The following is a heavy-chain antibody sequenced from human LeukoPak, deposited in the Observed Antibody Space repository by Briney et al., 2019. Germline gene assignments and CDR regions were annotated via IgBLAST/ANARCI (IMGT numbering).Heavy chain of an antibody. CDR1: GFTFSSYA. Sequence: GGSLRLSCAASGFTFSSYAMSWVRQAPGKGLEWVSYISSSGSTIYYADSVKGRFTISRDNAKNSLYLQMNSLRAEDTAVYYCARGTFGYSSSWYSHYYYGMDVWGQGTTVTVSS. D-gene: IGHD6-13*01. V-gene: IGHV3-48*04. CDR3: ARGTFGYSSSWYSHYYYGMDV. CDR2: ISSSGSTI. J-gene: IGHJ6*02.